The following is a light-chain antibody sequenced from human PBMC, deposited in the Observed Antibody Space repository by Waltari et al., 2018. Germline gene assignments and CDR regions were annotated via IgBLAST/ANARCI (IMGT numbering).Light chain of an antibody. V-gene: IGKV4-1*01. CDR3: QQCYSTPYT. J-gene: IGKJ2*01. CDR2: WAS. Sequence: DIVLTQSPDSLAVSLGERATINCKSSQSLLYSSVNKNCLAWYQQKAGQPPKLLIYWASTRESGVPDRFSGSGSGTEFTLTISSLQAADVAVYYCQQCYSTPYTFGQGTKLEIK. CDR1: QSLLYSSVNKNC.